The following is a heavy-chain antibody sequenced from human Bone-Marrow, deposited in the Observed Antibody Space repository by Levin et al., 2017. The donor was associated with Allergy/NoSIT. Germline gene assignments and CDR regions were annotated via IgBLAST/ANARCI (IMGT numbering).Heavy chain of an antibody. CDR3: TTRSH. CDR1: GFTFGNAW. V-gene: IGHV3-15*01. Sequence: NPGGSLRLSCVASGFTFGNAWMNWVRQAPGKGLQWVSRIKGKTDGGTTDYAAPVKGRFTISRDDSKKTLYLQMNSLKTEDTAIYYCTTRSHWGQGTLVTVFS. J-gene: IGHJ4*02. CDR2: IKGKTDGGTT.